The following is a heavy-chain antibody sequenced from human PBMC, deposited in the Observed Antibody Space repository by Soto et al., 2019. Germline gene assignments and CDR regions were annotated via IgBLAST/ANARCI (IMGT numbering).Heavy chain of an antibody. CDR2: IRSKAYGGTT. V-gene: IGHV3-49*03. D-gene: IGHD6-19*01. J-gene: IGHJ4*02. CDR3: TRDDCFRSGWYSCGGI. Sequence: GGSLRLSCTASGFTFGDYAMSWFRQAPGKGLEWVGFIRSKAYGGTTEYAASVKGRFTISRDDSKSIAYLQMNSLKTEDTAVYYCTRDDCFRSGWYSCGGIWGQGTLVTVSS. CDR1: GFTFGDYA.